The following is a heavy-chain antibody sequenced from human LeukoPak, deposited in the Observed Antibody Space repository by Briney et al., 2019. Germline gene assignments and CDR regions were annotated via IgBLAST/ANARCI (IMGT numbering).Heavy chain of an antibody. CDR3: ASSAGGDSSGYYYPRPYYFDY. J-gene: IGHJ4*02. D-gene: IGHD3-22*01. CDR1: GGSFSGYY. CDR2: INHSGST. V-gene: IGHV4-34*01. Sequence: SETLSLTCAVSGGSFSGYYWSWIRQPPGQGLEWMGEINHSGSTNYNPSLTSRVTISVDTSKNQFSLKLSSVTAADTAAYYCASSAGGDSSGYYYPRPYYFDYWGQGTLVTVSS.